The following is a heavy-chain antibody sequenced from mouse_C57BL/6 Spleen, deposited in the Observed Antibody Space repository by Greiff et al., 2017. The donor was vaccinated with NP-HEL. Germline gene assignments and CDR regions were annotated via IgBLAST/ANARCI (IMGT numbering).Heavy chain of an antibody. CDR2: IDPSDSYT. CDR1: GYTFTSYW. Sequence: VQLQQPGAELVKPGASVKLSCKASGYTFTSYWMQWVKQRPGQGLEWIGEIDPSDSYTNYNQKFKGKATLTVDTSSSTAYMQLSSLTSEDSAVYYCASDYYGSSFDYWGQGTTLTVSS. D-gene: IGHD1-1*01. V-gene: IGHV1-50*01. J-gene: IGHJ2*01. CDR3: ASDYYGSSFDY.